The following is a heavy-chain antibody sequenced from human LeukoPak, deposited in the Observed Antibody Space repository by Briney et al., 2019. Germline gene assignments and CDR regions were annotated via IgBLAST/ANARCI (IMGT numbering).Heavy chain of an antibody. D-gene: IGHD6-19*01. J-gene: IGHJ4*02. V-gene: IGHV4-59*11. CDR2: IYYSGST. Sequence: SETLSLTCTVSGGSISGHYWTWIRQPPGKGLEGMGYIYYSGSTNYNPSLKSRVTISVDASKNQFSLKLRSVTAADTAVYYCARAGQQWLGYYFDYWGQGTQVTVSS. CDR1: GGSISGHY. CDR3: ARAGQQWLGYYFDY.